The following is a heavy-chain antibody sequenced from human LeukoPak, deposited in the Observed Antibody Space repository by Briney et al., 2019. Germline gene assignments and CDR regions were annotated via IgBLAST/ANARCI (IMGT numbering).Heavy chain of an antibody. CDR1: GFTFSTYA. CDR2: ISGTGGST. Sequence: PGGSLRLSCAASGFTFSTYAMTWVRQAPGKGLEWVSLISGTGGSTYYADSVKGRFTISRDNSKNTLYLQMNSLRAEDTAVYYCAKGPIPGFDYWGQGALVTVSS. CDR3: AKGPIPGFDY. J-gene: IGHJ4*02. V-gene: IGHV3-23*01.